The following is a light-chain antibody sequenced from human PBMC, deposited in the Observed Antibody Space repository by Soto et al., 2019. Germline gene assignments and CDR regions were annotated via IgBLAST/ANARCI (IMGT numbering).Light chain of an antibody. CDR2: DAS. CDR1: QSISTY. J-gene: IGKJ1*01. Sequence: EFVLTQSPDTLSLPPGERATLSCRASQSISTYLAVYQQRPGQAPRLLIYDASSMATGIPARFSGSGSGTDFTLTISSLEPEDFAVYYCQQLTDWPPQWTFGQGTKVDIK. CDR3: QQLTDWPPQWT. V-gene: IGKV3-11*01.